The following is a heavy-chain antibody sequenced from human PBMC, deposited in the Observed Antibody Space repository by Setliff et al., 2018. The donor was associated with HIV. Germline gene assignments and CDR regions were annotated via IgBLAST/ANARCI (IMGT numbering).Heavy chain of an antibody. Sequence: SETLSLTCTVSGGSVGSSYWNWIRQSAGKGLEWIGRIHSSGSTNYNPSLKSRVTVSLDTFTNQISLKMKSVTAADTALYYCARVFPPIRGAPFGTPPGAFDIWGQGTMVTVSS. CDR3: ARVFPPIRGAPFGTPPGAFDI. J-gene: IGHJ3*02. V-gene: IGHV4-4*07. D-gene: IGHD2-15*01. CDR1: GGSVGSSY. CDR2: IHSSGST.